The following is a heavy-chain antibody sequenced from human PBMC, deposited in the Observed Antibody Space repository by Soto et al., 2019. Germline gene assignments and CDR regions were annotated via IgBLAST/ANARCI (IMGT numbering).Heavy chain of an antibody. V-gene: IGHV4-39*01. CDR2: IYYSGST. CDR1: GGSISSSSYY. D-gene: IGHD5-12*01. J-gene: IGHJ5*02. CDR3: ARRRSGSGYDSVWFDP. Sequence: SETLSLTXTVSGGSISSSSYYWGWIRQPPGKGLEWIGSIYYSGSTYYNPSLKSRVTISVDTSKNQFSLKLSSVTAADTAVYYCARRRSGSGYDSVWFDPWGQGTLVTVSS.